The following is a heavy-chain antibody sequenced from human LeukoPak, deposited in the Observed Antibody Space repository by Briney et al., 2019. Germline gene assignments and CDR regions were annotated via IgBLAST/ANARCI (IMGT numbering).Heavy chain of an antibody. CDR3: ARHELAGRFRPLSAFDI. D-gene: IGHD3-3*01. Sequence: SETLSLTCTVSGGSISSSSYYWGWIRQPPGKGLEWIGSIYYSGSTYYNPSLKSRVTISVDTSKNQFSLKLSSVTAADTAVYYCARHELAGRFRPLSAFDIWGQGTMVTVSS. J-gene: IGHJ3*02. V-gene: IGHV4-39*01. CDR2: IYYSGST. CDR1: GGSISSSSYY.